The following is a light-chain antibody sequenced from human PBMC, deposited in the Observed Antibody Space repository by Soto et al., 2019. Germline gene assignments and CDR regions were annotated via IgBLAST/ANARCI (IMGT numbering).Light chain of an antibody. J-gene: IGKJ2*01. CDR2: AAS. V-gene: IGKV1-9*01. Sequence: DIRLKMSPSAVSASIGDRVTITFRASQGISSYLAWYQQKPGKAPKLLIYAASTLQFGVPSRFSGSGSGTEFTLTISSLQPEDLATYYCQQYDSYYTFGQRTKVDIK. CDR3: QQYDSYYT. CDR1: QGISSY.